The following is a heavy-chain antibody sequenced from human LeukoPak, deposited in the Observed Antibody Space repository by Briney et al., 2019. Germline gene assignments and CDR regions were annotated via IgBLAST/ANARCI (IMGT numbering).Heavy chain of an antibody. J-gene: IGHJ2*01. CDR2: ISWNSGSI. CDR1: GFTFADYA. V-gene: IGHV3-9*03. Sequence: GGSLRLSCAASGFTFADYAMHWVRHAPGKGLEWVSGISWNSGSIAYADSVKGRFTISRDNARNSLYLQMNSLRAEDMALYYCAKDLRAVAGGYFDLWGRGTLVTVSS. CDR3: AKDLRAVAGGYFDL. D-gene: IGHD6-19*01.